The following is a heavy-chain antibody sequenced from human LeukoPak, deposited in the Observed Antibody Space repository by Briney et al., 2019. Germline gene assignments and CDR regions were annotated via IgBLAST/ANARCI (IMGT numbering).Heavy chain of an antibody. V-gene: IGHV1-2*02. CDR3: ASVSGYYPEF. D-gene: IGHD3-22*01. Sequence: GASVKVSCKASGYTFTGHYMHWVRQAPGQGLEWMGWINPNSGGANYAQKVQGRVSMTQDTSISTAYMELSRLRSDETAVYYCASVSGYYPEFWGQGTMVTVSS. CDR1: GYTFTGHY. J-gene: IGHJ3*01. CDR2: INPNSGGA.